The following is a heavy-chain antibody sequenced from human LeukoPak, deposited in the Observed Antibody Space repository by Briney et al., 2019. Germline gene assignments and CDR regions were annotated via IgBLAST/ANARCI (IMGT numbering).Heavy chain of an antibody. CDR2: IIPIFGTA. V-gene: IGHV1-69*01. D-gene: IGHD1-26*01. CDR1: GGTFSSYA. CDR3: ARVQWELQNIWFDP. Sequence: SVKVSCKASGGTFSSYAISWVRQAPGQGLEWMGGIIPIFGTANYAQKFQGRVTITADESTSTAYMELSSLRSEDTAVYYCARVQWELQNIWFDPWGQGTLVTVSS. J-gene: IGHJ5*02.